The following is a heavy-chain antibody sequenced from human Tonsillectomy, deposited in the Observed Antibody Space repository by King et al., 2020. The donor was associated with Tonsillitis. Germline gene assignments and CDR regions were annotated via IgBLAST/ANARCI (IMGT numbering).Heavy chain of an antibody. V-gene: IGHV1-8*01. CDR2: MNPNSGDT. CDR1: GYSFTSYD. Sequence: VQLVESGAEVKKPGASVKVSCKASGYSFTSYDMNWVRQATGQGLEWMGWMNPNSGDTGYAQKFQGRVTMTRNTSIGTAYMELRSLTSEDTAVYYCARRFTWWFDPWGQGTLVTVSS. D-gene: IGHD3-3*01. J-gene: IGHJ5*02. CDR3: ARRFTWWFDP.